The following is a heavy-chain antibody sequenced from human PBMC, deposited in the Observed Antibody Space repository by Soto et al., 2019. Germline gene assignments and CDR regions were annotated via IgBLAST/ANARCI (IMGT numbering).Heavy chain of an antibody. CDR3: ARDLMPKTGTTQVIDY. CDR1: GFTFSSYG. D-gene: IGHD1-1*01. J-gene: IGHJ4*02. Sequence: QVQLVESGGGMVQPGRSLRLSCAASGFTFSSYGMHWVRQAPGKGLEWVAVIWYDGSNKYYADSVKGRFTISRDNSKNTLYLQMNSRRAEDTAVYYCARDLMPKTGTTQVIDYWGQGTLVTVSS. V-gene: IGHV3-33*01. CDR2: IWYDGSNK.